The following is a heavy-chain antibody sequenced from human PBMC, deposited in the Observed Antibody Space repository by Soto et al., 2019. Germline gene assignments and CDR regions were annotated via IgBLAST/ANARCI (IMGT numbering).Heavy chain of an antibody. Sequence: QVQLQESGPGLVKPSETLSLTCTVSGGSISSYYWSWIRQPPGKGLEWIGYIYYSGSTTYNPSLKSRVTISVDTSKNQFSLKLSSVTAADTAVYYCARSHGDSSFDYWGQGTLVTVSS. CDR1: GGSISSYY. CDR2: IYYSGST. V-gene: IGHV4-59*01. D-gene: IGHD4-17*01. J-gene: IGHJ4*02. CDR3: ARSHGDSSFDY.